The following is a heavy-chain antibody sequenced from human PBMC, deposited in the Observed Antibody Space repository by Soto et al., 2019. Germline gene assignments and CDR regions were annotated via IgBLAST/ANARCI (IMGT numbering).Heavy chain of an antibody. J-gene: IGHJ3*02. V-gene: IGHV1-46*01. Sequence: ASVKVSCKASGGTFSSYAISWVRQAPGQGLEWMGIINPSGGSTSYAQKFQGRVTMTRDTSTSTVYMELSSLRSEDTAVYYCASLAYCGGDCYSAAFDIWDQGTMVTVSS. D-gene: IGHD2-21*02. CDR2: INPSGGST. CDR1: GGTFSSYA. CDR3: ASLAYCGGDCYSAAFDI.